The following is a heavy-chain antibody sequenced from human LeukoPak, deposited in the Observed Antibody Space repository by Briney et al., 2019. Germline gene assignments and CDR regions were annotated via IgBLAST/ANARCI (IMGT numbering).Heavy chain of an antibody. J-gene: IGHJ4*02. Sequence: GRSLRLSCAASGFTFSSYAMHWVRQAPGKGLEWVAVISYDGSNKYYADSVKGRFTISRDDSKNTLYLQMNGLRAEDTAIYYCAKPTLTGGPTTVTTSRYWGQGTLVTVSS. CDR1: GFTFSSYA. V-gene: IGHV3-30-3*02. CDR3: AKPTLTGGPTTVTTSRY. CDR2: ISYDGSNK. D-gene: IGHD4-17*01.